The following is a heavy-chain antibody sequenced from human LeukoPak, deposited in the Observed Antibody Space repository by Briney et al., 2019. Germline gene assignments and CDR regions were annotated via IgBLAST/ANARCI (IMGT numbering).Heavy chain of an antibody. D-gene: IGHD1-26*01. J-gene: IGHJ4*02. V-gene: IGHV1-24*01. CDR2: FDPEDGET. Sequence: ASVKVSCKVSGYTLTELAMHWVRQAPGKGLEWMGGFDPEDGETIYAQKFQGRVTMTEDTSTDTAYMELSSLRSEDTAVYYCATGRRQWELLLQFDYWGQGTLVTVS. CDR1: GYTLTELA. CDR3: ATGRRQWELLLQFDY.